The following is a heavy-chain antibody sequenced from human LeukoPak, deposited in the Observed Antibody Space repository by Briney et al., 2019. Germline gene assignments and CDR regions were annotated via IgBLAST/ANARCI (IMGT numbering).Heavy chain of an antibody. CDR2: ISGTGENT. V-gene: IGHV3-23*01. J-gene: IGHJ6*02. CDR1: GFTFSSYA. Sequence: GGSLRLSCAASGFTFSSYAVTWVRQAPGKGLEWVSGISGTGENTVYADYVKGRFTISRDNSKNTLYLQMNRLRAEDTALYYCATVQHYYYGMDVWGQGTTVTVSS. CDR3: ATVQHYYYGMDV.